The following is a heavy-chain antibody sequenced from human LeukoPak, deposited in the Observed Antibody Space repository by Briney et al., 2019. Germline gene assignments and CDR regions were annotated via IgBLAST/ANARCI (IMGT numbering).Heavy chain of an antibody. CDR1: GDSVSSNSVT. D-gene: IGHD6-13*01. CDR2: TYYRSTWYN. J-gene: IGHJ5*02. V-gene: IGHV6-1*01. CDR3: ARDNYPIAGSFDP. Sequence: SQTLSLTCAISGDSVSSNSVTWNWIRQSPSRGLEWLGRTYYRSTWYNDYAVSVRGRITVNPDTSKNQFSLQLNSVTPEDTAVYYCARDNYPIAGSFDPWGQGTLVTVSS.